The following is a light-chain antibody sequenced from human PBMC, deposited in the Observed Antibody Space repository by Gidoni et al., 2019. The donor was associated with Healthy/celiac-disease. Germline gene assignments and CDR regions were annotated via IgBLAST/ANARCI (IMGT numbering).Light chain of an antibody. CDR1: QRVLYSSNNKNY. V-gene: IGKV4-1*01. J-gene: IGKJ1*01. CDR2: WAS. Sequence: DIVMNQSPDSLAVSLGERATINCKSSQRVLYSSNNKNYLAGYQQKPGQPPKLLIYWASTRESGVPDRFSGSGSGTDFTLTISSLQAEDVAVYYCQQYYSTPRTFGQGTKVEIK. CDR3: QQYYSTPRT.